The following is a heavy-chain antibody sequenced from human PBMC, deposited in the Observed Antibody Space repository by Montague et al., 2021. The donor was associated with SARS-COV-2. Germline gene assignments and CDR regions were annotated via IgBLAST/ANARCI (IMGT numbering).Heavy chain of an antibody. V-gene: IGHV4-39*01. CDR1: GDSITSIIHY. J-gene: IGHJ4*02. Sequence: SETLSLTCTVSGDSITSIIHYWGWIRQPPGKGLEWIASIFYTGTIYYNPSLKSRVTMSLDTSKSQFSLNLTSVTAADTAVYFCARHPTTVTTFHWGRGSLVTVSS. D-gene: IGHD4-17*01. CDR3: ARHPTTVTTFH. CDR2: IFYTGTI.